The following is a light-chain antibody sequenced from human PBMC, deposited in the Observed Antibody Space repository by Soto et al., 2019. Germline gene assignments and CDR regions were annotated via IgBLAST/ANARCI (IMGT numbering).Light chain of an antibody. CDR1: QSVSNSY. Sequence: EIVLTQSPGTLSLSPGERATLSCRASQSVSNSYLAWYQQKPGQAPRLLIYGASSRATGLPDRFSGSGSGTDFTLTISRLEPDDFAVYYCQQYRTSPVTFGQGTKLEIK. CDR3: QQYRTSPVT. J-gene: IGKJ2*01. CDR2: GAS. V-gene: IGKV3-20*01.